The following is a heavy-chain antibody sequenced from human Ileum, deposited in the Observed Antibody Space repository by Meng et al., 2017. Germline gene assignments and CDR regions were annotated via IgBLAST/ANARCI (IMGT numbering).Heavy chain of an antibody. CDR1: GFSLTSYW. CDR3: ARHRLTGEIYDC. D-gene: IGHD3-16*01. V-gene: IGHV3-7*01. Sequence: GESLKISCVASGFSLTSYWMTWVRQAPGKGLECVANIKQDGSEKYYVDSVQGRFTVSRDNAKNSLYLEMNSLRAEETAVYYCARHRLTGEIYDCWGQGTLVTVSS. J-gene: IGHJ4*02. CDR2: IKQDGSEK.